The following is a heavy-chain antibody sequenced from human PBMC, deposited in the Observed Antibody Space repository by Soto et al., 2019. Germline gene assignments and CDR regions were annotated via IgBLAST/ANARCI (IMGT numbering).Heavy chain of an antibody. V-gene: IGHV3-30*18. CDR3: AKDLLLTTITTVGD. CDR2: ISYDGNNK. CDR1: GFIFSTYG. D-gene: IGHD4-17*01. J-gene: IGHJ4*02. Sequence: QVQLVESGGGVVQPGRSLRLSCAASGFIFSTYGMHWVRQAPGKGLEWLSVISYDGNNKYYADSAKGRFTISRDNSKNKLRLQMDSLRTEDTAVYYCAKDLLLTTITTVGDWGQGTMVTVSS.